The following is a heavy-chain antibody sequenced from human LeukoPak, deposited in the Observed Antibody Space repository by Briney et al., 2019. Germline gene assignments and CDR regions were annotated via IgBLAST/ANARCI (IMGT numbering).Heavy chain of an antibody. J-gene: IGHJ6*02. CDR1: GASVSSFY. Sequence: SETLSLTCTVSGASVSSFYWNWIRQPPGKGLEWIGSMYYSGTTNYDPSFKSRVTISLDTSKNEFSLRLKSLTAADTAVYYCASLQYYYDSSGYYGMDVWGQGTTVTVSS. V-gene: IGHV4-59*02. D-gene: IGHD3-22*01. CDR3: ASLQYYYDSSGYYGMDV. CDR2: MYYSGTT.